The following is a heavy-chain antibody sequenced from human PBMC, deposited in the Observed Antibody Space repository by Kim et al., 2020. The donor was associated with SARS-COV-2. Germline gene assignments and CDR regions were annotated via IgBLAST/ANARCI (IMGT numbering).Heavy chain of an antibody. CDR3: AKTESITMIVVVIKHLDY. J-gene: IGHJ4*02. V-gene: IGHV3-23*01. Sequence: GGSLRLSCAASGFTFSSYAMSWVRQAPGKGLEWVSAISGSGGSTYYADSVKGRFTISRDNSKNTLYLQMNSLRAEDTAVYYCAKTESITMIVVVIKHLDYWGQGTLVTVSS. CDR1: GFTFSSYA. D-gene: IGHD3-22*01. CDR2: ISGSGGST.